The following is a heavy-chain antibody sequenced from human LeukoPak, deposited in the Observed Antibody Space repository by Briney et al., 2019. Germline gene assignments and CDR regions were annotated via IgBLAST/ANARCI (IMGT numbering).Heavy chain of an antibody. CDR3: AKDPKERYSSGQFDY. Sequence: GSLSLSCAASGFTFSSYAMSWVRPAPGKGLEWVSAFSVSGGSTYYADSVKGRFTISRDNSKNTLFLQMNSLRAEDTAVYYCAKDPKERYSSGQFDYWGQGTLVTVSS. CDR2: FSVSGGST. J-gene: IGHJ4*02. CDR1: GFTFSSYA. D-gene: IGHD3-22*01. V-gene: IGHV3-23*01.